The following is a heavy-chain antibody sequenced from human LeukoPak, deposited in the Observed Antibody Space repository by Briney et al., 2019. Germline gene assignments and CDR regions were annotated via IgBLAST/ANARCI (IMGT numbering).Heavy chain of an antibody. CDR1: GFTFSSYS. D-gene: IGHD3-22*01. CDR2: ISSSSSTI. J-gene: IGHJ4*02. Sequence: GGSLRLSCAASGFTFSSYSMNWVRQAPGKGLEWVSYISSSSSTIYYADSVKGRFTISRDNAKNSLYLQMNSLRAEDTAVYYCARDPNYYDSSGYFLWGQETLVTVSS. V-gene: IGHV3-48*01. CDR3: ARDPNYYDSSGYFL.